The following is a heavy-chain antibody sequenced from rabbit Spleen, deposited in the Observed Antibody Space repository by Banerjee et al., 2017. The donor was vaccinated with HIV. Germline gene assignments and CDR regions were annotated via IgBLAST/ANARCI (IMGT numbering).Heavy chain of an antibody. CDR2: INTATGKA. CDR1: GFSFSDRDV. J-gene: IGHJ4*01. CDR3: ARDPRDISSTGSNL. D-gene: IGHD7-1*01. Sequence: QEQLEESGGGLVKPEGSLTLTCKASGFSFSDRDVMCWVRQAPGKGLEWIACINTATGKAVYASWAKGRVTISKTSSTTVTLQMTSLTAADTATYFCARDPRDISSTGSNLWGQGTLVTV. V-gene: IGHV1S45*01.